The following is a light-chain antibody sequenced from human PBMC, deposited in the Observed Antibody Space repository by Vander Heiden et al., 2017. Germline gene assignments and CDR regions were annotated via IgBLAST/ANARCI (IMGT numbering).Light chain of an antibody. CDR3: QHENSYPWT. J-gene: IGKJ1*01. CDR2: TAS. Sequence: DIQMTQSPSTLSASVGDRVTITCRASQSISTWLAWYQQKPGKAPKLLIYTASSLESGVPSRFSGSGSGTEFTLTISSLQPDDFATYYCQHENSYPWTFGQGTKVEIK. CDR1: QSISTW. V-gene: IGKV1-5*03.